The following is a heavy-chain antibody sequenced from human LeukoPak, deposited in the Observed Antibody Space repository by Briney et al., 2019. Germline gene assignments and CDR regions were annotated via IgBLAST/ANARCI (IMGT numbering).Heavy chain of an antibody. V-gene: IGHV3-66*02. CDR3: ARGTPSYSSSQNYFDY. J-gene: IGHJ4*02. D-gene: IGHD6-6*01. Sequence: GGSLRLSCAASGFTVSSNYMSWVRQAPGKGLEWVPVIHTGGTTYYSDSVKGRFTISRDNSKNTLYLQMNGLRTEDTAVYYCARGTPSYSSSQNYFDYWGQGTLVTVSS. CDR2: IHTGGTT. CDR1: GFTVSSNY.